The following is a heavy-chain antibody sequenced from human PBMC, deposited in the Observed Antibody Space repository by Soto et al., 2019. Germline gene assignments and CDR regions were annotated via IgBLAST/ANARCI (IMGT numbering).Heavy chain of an antibody. D-gene: IGHD6-13*01. CDR1: GGTFSSYA. CDR2: IIPIFGTA. Sequence: SVKVSCKASGGTFSSYAISWVRQAPGQGLEWMGGIIPIFGTANYAQKFQGRVTITADESTSTAYMELSSLRSEDTAVYYCASTYSSSWYYYYGMDVRGQVTTVTVSS. V-gene: IGHV1-69*13. CDR3: ASTYSSSWYYYYGMDV. J-gene: IGHJ6*02.